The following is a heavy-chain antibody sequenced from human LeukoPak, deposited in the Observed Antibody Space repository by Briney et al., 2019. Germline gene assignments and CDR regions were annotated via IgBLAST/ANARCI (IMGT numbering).Heavy chain of an antibody. V-gene: IGHV3-49*04. CDR1: GFTFGDYA. Sequence: GVSLRLSCTASGFTFGDYAMSWVRQAPGKGLEWVGFIRNLAYGGAPEYAASVRGRFTISRDKYKSIAYLQMNSLKTEDTGIYYCTSDTGSYLAYYGLDVWGQGTTVAVSS. D-gene: IGHD1-26*01. J-gene: IGHJ6*02. CDR2: IRNLAYGGAP. CDR3: TSDTGSYLAYYGLDV.